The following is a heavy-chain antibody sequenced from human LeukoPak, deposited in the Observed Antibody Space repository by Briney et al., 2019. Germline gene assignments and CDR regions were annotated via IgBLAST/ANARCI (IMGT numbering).Heavy chain of an antibody. CDR3: ARVVQSTDSSGFYLPEYFQH. J-gene: IGHJ1*01. CDR2: IYYGGST. CDR1: GGSISSSGYY. V-gene: IGHV4-39*07. D-gene: IGHD3-22*01. Sequence: SETLSLTCTVSGGSISSSGYYWDWIRQPPGKGLEWIGNIYYGGSTYYNPSLKSRVTISVDTSKNQFSLKLRSVTAADTAVYYCARVVQSTDSSGFYLPEYFQHWGQGTLVTVSS.